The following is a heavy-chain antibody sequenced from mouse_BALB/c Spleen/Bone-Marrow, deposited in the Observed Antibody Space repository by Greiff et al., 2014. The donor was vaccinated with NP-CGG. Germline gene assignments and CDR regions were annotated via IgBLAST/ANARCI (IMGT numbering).Heavy chain of an antibody. D-gene: IGHD2-14*01. CDR2: INPSNGGT. CDR1: GYTFTSYY. V-gene: IGHV1S81*02. CDR3: IRGGAYYRYTSFAY. J-gene: IGHJ3*01. Sequence: VQLQQSGAELVKPGASVKLSCKASGYTFTSYYMYWVKQRPGQGLEWIGEINPSNGGTNFNEKFKSKATLTVDKSSSTAYMQLSSLTSEDSAVYYCIRGGAYYRYTSFAYWGQGTLVTVSA.